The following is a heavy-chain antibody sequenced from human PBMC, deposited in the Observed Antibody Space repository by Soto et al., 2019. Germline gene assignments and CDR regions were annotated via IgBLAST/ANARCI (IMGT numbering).Heavy chain of an antibody. CDR2: IGTADDT. V-gene: IGHV3-13*04. Sequence: EVQLVESGGGLVQPGGSLRLSCTASGFTFSSYDMHWVRQGIGKGLEWVSSIGTADDTYYEDSVKGRFTVSREDAKNSLYLQMNSLRAGDTAVYYCARETRYYGMDVWGQGPTVTVSS. J-gene: IGHJ6*02. CDR3: ARETRYYGMDV. CDR1: GFTFSSYD.